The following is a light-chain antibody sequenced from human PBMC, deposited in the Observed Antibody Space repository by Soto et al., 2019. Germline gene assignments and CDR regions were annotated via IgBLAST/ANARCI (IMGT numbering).Light chain of an antibody. CDR1: QSISSW. Sequence: DIQMTQSPSTLSASVGDRVTITCRASQSISSWLAWYQQKPGKAPKLLIYDASSLESGVPSRFSGSGSGTEITRTISRLQPDDVATYYCQQYNSYPYTFGQGTKLEIK. J-gene: IGKJ2*01. CDR3: QQYNSYPYT. V-gene: IGKV1-5*01. CDR2: DAS.